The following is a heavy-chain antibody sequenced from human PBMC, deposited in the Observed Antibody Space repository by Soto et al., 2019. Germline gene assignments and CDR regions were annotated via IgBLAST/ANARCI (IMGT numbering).Heavy chain of an antibody. CDR3: AAMATILSGAFDI. CDR1: GFTFTSSA. CDR2: IVVGSGNT. V-gene: IGHV1-58*01. J-gene: IGHJ3*02. Sequence: SVKVSCKASGFTFTSSAVQWVRQARGQRLEWIGWIVVGSGNTNYAQKFQERVTITRDMSTSTAYMELSSLRSEDTAVYYCAAMATILSGAFDIWGQGTMVTVSS. D-gene: IGHD3-16*01.